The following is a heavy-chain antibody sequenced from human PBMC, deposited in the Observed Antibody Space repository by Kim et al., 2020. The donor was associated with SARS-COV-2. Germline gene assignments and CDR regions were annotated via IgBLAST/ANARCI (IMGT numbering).Heavy chain of an antibody. J-gene: IGHJ4*02. V-gene: IGHV3-53*01. CDR3: ARRSEQQLSY. CDR1: GFTVSSNY. Sequence: GGSLRLSCAASGFTVSSNYMSWVRQAPGKGLEWVSVIYSGGSTYYADSVKGRFTISRDNSKNMLYLQMNSLRAEDTAVYYCARRSEQQLSYWGQGTLVTVSS. CDR2: IYSGGST. D-gene: IGHD6-13*01.